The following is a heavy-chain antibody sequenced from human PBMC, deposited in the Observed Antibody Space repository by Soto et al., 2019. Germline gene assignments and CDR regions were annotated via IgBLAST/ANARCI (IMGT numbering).Heavy chain of an antibody. J-gene: IGHJ6*03. CDR2: ISSSSSYI. CDR3: ARNGSGSYYLYYYYYYMDV. CDR1: GFTFSSYS. Sequence: GGSLRLSCAASGFTFSSYSMNWVRQAPGKGLEWVSSISSSSSYIYYADSVKGRFTISRDNAKNSLYLQMNSLRAEDTAVYYCARNGSGSYYLYYYYYYMDVWGKGTTVTVSS. V-gene: IGHV3-21*01. D-gene: IGHD3-10*01.